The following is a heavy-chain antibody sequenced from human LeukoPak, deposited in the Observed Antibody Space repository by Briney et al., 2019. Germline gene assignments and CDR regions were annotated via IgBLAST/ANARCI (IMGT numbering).Heavy chain of an antibody. V-gene: IGHV4-61*02. J-gene: IGHJ3*02. D-gene: IGHD6-19*01. CDR3: ARLKVIGVAGTYAFDI. CDR2: IYPSGST. CDR1: GGSISSGSYH. Sequence: SETLSLTCTVSGGSISSGSYHWSWIRQPAGKALEWIGRIYPSGSTNYDPSLKSRVTISVDTSKNQFSLKLSSVTAADTAVYYCARLKVIGVAGTYAFDIWGQGTMVTVSS.